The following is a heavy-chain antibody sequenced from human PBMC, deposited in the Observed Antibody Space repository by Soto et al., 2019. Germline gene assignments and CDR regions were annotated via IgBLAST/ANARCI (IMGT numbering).Heavy chain of an antibody. D-gene: IGHD2-8*02. J-gene: IGHJ4*02. CDR2: INHSGST. CDR1: GGSFSSSSHY. CDR3: ARDKITGLFDY. Sequence: PSETLSLTCTVFGGSFSSSSHYWTWIRQPPGTGLEWIGEINHSGSTNYNPSLKSRVTISVDTSKNQFSLKLTSVTAADTAVYYCARDKITGLFDYWGQGTLVTVSS. V-gene: IGHV4-39*07.